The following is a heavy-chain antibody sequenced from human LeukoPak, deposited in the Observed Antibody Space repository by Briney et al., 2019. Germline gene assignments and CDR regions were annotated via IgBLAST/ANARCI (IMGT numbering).Heavy chain of an antibody. CDR3: AKDLVGATLRYYYGMDV. Sequence: PTGRSLRLSCAASGFTFSSFGIHWVRQAPGKGLEWVAVMSYDGNNKYYADSVKGRFTVSRDNSKNTLYLQMSSLRGEDTAVYYCAKDLVGATLRYYYGMDVRGQGTTVTVSS. CDR1: GFTFSSFG. CDR2: MSYDGNNK. J-gene: IGHJ6*02. D-gene: IGHD1-26*01. V-gene: IGHV3-30*18.